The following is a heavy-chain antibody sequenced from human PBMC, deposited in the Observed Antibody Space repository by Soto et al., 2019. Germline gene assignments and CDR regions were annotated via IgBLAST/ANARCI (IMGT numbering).Heavy chain of an antibody. CDR2: LWYDGDDK. CDR1: GFTIGSYG. Sequence: QVLLVESGGGVVQPGTSLRLSCAASGFTIGSYGVHWVRQAPGKGLEWVAGLWYDGDDKYYGDSVKGRLTISRDNSRNTLYLQMNSLRAEDTAVYYCVRGPYYGLYYFDSWGQGTLVTVSS. D-gene: IGHD3-10*01. CDR3: VRGPYYGLYYFDS. V-gene: IGHV3-33*01. J-gene: IGHJ4*02.